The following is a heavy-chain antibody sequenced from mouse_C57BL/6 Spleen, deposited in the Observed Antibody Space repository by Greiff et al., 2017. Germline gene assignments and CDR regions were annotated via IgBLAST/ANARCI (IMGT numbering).Heavy chain of an antibody. CDR3: ARNTPDYYGSSYGFAY. D-gene: IGHD1-1*01. Sequence: VKLQESGPGLVQPSQSLSITCTVSGFSLTSYGVHWVRQSPGKGLEWLGVIWSGGSTDYNAAFISRLSISKDNSKSQVFFKMNSLQADDTAIYYCARNTPDYYGSSYGFAYWGQGTLVTVSA. V-gene: IGHV2-2*01. CDR2: IWSGGST. CDR1: GFSLTSYG. J-gene: IGHJ3*01.